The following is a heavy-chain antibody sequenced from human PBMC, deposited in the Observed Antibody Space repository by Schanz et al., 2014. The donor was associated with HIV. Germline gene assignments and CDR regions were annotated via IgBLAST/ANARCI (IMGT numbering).Heavy chain of an antibody. J-gene: IGHJ6*02. CDR1: GFTFSRYW. V-gene: IGHV3-7*01. CDR2: IKEDGSEK. Sequence: EVQLVESGGGLVQPGGSLRLSCAASGFTFSRYWMTWLRQAPGKGLEWVANIKEDGSEKYHADSVKGRFTISRDNAKNSLFLQMESLRAEDTAVYYCARDGGEVWGQGTTVTVSS. D-gene: IGHD3-16*01. CDR3: ARDGGEV.